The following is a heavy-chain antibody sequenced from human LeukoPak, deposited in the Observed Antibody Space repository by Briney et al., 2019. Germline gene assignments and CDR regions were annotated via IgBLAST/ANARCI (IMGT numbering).Heavy chain of an antibody. V-gene: IGHV4-4*02. Sequence: PSETLSLTCAVSGGSISSSNWWSWVRQPPGKGLEWIGEIYHSGSTNYNPSLKSRVTISVDTSKNQFSLKLSSVTAADTAVYYCATTPQRGYSYGWGTDAFDIWGQGTMVTVSS. CDR2: IYHSGST. J-gene: IGHJ3*02. D-gene: IGHD5-18*01. CDR3: ATTPQRGYSYGWGTDAFDI. CDR1: GGSISSSNW.